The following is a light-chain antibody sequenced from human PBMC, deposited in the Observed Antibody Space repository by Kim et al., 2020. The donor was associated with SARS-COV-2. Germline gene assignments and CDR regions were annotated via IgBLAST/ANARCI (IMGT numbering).Light chain of an antibody. CDR1: QSVSSYF. CDR2: SAS. CDR3: QQFGISPSYT. V-gene: IGKV3-20*01. Sequence: EIVLTQSPGTLSLSPGERASLSCRASQSVSSYFLAWYQQKPGQAPRRLIYSASNRATGIPDRFSGSGSGTDFTLTISRLEPEDFAVYYCQQFGISPSYTFGQGTKLEI. J-gene: IGKJ2*01.